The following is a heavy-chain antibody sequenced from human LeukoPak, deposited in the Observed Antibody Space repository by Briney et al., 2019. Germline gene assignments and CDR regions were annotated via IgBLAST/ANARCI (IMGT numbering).Heavy chain of an antibody. D-gene: IGHD5-12*01. V-gene: IGHV4-59*01. J-gene: IGHJ4*02. CDR2: IYYSGST. CDR1: GGSISSYY. Sequence: SETLSLTCTVSGGSISSYYWSWIRQPPGKGLEWIGYIYYSGSTNYNPSLKSRVTISVDTSKNQFSLKLSSVTAADTAVYYCARVGDSRSGYDFDYWGQGTLVTVSS. CDR3: ARVGDSRSGYDFDY.